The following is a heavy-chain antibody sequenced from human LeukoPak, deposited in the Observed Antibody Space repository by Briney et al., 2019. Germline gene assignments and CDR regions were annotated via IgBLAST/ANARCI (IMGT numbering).Heavy chain of an antibody. D-gene: IGHD3-10*01. CDR1: GGSISSYY. J-gene: IGHJ4*02. Sequence: PSETLSLTCTVSGGSISSYYWSWIRQPPGKGLEWIGEINHSGSTNYNPSLKSRVTISVDTSKNQFSLKLSSVTAADTAVYYCARGRISGMVRRGYFDYWGQGTLVTVSS. CDR3: ARGRISGMVRRGYFDY. CDR2: INHSGST. V-gene: IGHV4-34*01.